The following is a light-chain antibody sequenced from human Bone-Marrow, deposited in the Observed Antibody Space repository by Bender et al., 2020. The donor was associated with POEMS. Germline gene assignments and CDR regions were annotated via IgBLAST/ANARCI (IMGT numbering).Light chain of an antibody. CDR1: SSDVGSYNR. CDR3: SSYTTSSTWV. Sequence: QSALTQPPSVSGSPGQSVTISCTGTSSDVGSYNRVSWYQQPPGTAPKLMIYEVSNRPSGVPDRFSGSQSGNAASLTISGLQADDEADYYCSSYTTSSTWVFGGGTKLTVL. CDR2: EVS. V-gene: IGLV2-18*02. J-gene: IGLJ3*02.